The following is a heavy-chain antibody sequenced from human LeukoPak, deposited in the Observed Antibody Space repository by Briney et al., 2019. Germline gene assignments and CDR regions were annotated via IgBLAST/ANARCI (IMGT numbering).Heavy chain of an antibody. V-gene: IGHV3-7*05. Sequence: GCSLTLSCAASGFTFGNFWMHWVRPAPGQGLAWVANMKPDGSEKNYVASVKGRFTISRDNAENSLYLQMNSLRAEDTAVYYCAREDGAFHDWGQGTLVTVSS. CDR3: AREDGAFHD. D-gene: IGHD5-24*01. J-gene: IGHJ4*02. CDR1: GFTFGNFW. CDR2: MKPDGSEK.